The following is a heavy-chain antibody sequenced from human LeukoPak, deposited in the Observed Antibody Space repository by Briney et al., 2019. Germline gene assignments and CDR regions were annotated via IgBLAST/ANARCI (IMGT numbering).Heavy chain of an antibody. CDR2: ISAYNGNT. V-gene: IGHV1-18*01. D-gene: IGHD5-18*01. J-gene: IGHJ4*02. Sequence: ASVKVSCKASGYTFTSYGISWVRQAPGQGLEWMGWISAYNGNTNYAQKLQGRVTMTTDTSTSTAYMELRSLRPDDTAVYYCARRGYSYALYYFDYWGQGTLVTVSS. CDR3: ARRGYSYALYYFDY. CDR1: GYTFTSYG.